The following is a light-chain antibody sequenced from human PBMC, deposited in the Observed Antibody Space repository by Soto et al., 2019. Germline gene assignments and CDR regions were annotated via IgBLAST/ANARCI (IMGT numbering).Light chain of an antibody. J-gene: IGKJ1*01. CDR1: QSIGVW. V-gene: IGKV1-5*01. CDR2: DAS. Sequence: IQITQSPSTLSSSVGDRDTITCRACQSIGVWLAWYQQKPGRAPKLLIYDASTLQRGVPSRFSGSGSGTEFTLNISSLQPEDFATYYCQQYDISSGTFGQGTKVDIK. CDR3: QQYDISSGT.